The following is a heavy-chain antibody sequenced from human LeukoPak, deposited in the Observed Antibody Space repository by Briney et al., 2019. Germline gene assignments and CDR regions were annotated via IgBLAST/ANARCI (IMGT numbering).Heavy chain of an antibody. CDR2: IYTSGST. CDR1: GGSISSYY. CDR3: ARENSGSYREFDY. V-gene: IGHV4-4*07. Sequence: SETLSLTCTVAGGSISSYYWSWIRQPAGKGLEWIGRIYTSGSTNYNASLKSRVSMSVDTSKNQFSLKLSSVTAADTAVFYCARENSGSYREFDYWGQGTLVTVSS. D-gene: IGHD1-26*01. J-gene: IGHJ4*02.